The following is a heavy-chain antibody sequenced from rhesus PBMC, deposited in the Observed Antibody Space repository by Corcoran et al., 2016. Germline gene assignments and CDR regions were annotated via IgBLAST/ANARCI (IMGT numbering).Heavy chain of an antibody. J-gene: IGHJ3*01. CDR3: AKTEREAFDF. D-gene: IGHD1-44*02. CDR2: ISSVGSI. Sequence: EVQLVESGGGLVQPGGSLRLSCAAPGFTSGNSDLIWIRQAPGNGLEWVSYISSVGSIYYSDSVKGRFTISRDNANNTLYLQMSSLRVEDTAVYYCAKTEREAFDFWGQGLRVTVSS. V-gene: IGHV3S43*01. CDR1: GFTSGNSD.